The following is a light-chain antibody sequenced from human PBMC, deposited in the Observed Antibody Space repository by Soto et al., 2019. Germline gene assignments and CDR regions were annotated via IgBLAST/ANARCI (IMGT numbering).Light chain of an antibody. CDR1: SSDVGSYDY. Sequence: QSALIQPPSVSGSPGQSVTISCTGTSSDVGSYDYVSWYQQHPGTVPKPMIYNVNTQPSGVPDRFSGSKSGNTASMTISGLQAEDEADYYCCSYTCSATVVFGGGTKLTVL. J-gene: IGLJ2*01. CDR2: NVN. CDR3: CSYTCSATVV. V-gene: IGLV2-11*01.